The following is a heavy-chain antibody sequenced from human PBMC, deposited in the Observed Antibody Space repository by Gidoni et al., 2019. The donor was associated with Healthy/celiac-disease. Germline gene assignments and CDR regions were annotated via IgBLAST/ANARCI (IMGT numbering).Heavy chain of an antibody. CDR3: ARDGGIAARRPGYYGMDV. CDR2: IWYDGSNK. V-gene: IGHV3-33*01. Sequence: QVQLVESGGGVVQPGRSLRLSCAASGFTFSSYGMHWVRQAPGKGLEWVEVIWYDGSNKYYADSVKGRFTISRDNSKNTLYLQMNSLRAEDTAVYYCARDGGIAARRPGYYGMDVWGQGTTVTVSS. D-gene: IGHD6-6*01. J-gene: IGHJ6*02. CDR1: GFTFSSYG.